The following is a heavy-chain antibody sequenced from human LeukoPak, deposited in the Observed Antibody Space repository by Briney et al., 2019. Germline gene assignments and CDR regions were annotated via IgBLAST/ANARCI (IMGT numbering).Heavy chain of an antibody. CDR1: GGSISSGDYY. CDR2: IYYSGST. CDR3: ARHRGVGAKHLDY. V-gene: IGHV4-30-4*08. D-gene: IGHD1-26*01. J-gene: IGHJ4*02. Sequence: TSQTLSLTCTVSGGSISSGDYYWSWIRQPPGKGLEWIGYIYYSGSTYYNPSLKSRVTISVDTSKNQFSLKLSSVTAADTAVYYCARHRGVGAKHLDYWGQGTLVTVSS.